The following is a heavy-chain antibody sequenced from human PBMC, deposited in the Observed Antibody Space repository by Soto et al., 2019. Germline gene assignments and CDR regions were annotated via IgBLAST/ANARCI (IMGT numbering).Heavy chain of an antibody. CDR2: IDASDSYT. Sequence: PGESLKISCKASGYIFTNYWITWVRQMPGKGLEWMGRIDASDSYTNYSPSYQGHVTISVDKSITTAYLQWSSLKASDTAMYYCARHRIAADIFDVWGQGTMFTVSS. CDR3: ARHRIAADIFDV. CDR1: GYIFTNYW. J-gene: IGHJ3*01. D-gene: IGHD6-13*01. V-gene: IGHV5-10-1*01.